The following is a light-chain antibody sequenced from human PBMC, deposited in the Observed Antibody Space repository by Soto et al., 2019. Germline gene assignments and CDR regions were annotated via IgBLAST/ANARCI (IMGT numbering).Light chain of an antibody. CDR1: QTVRNNY. CDR2: DAS. V-gene: IGKV3-20*01. CDR3: QQYGDSPRS. Sequence: EIVMTQSPATLSVSPGERATLSCRASQTVRNNYLAWYQQKPGQAPRLLIYDASSRATGIPDRFSGGGSGTDLTITISRLEPGDFAVYYCQQYGDSPRSFGQGTKVDIK. J-gene: IGKJ1*01.